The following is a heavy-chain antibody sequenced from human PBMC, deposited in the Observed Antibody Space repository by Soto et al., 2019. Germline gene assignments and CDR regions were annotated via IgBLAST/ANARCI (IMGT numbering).Heavy chain of an antibody. V-gene: IGHV3-48*01. J-gene: IGHJ6*02. Sequence: PGGSLRLSCAASGFTFSSYSMNWVRQAPGKGLEWVSYISSSSRTRYYADSVKGRFTISRDNAKNSLYLQMSSLRGEDSGVYYCARGTTLAIFDYGMDVWGQGTTVTVS. CDR3: ARGTTLAIFDYGMDV. CDR2: ISSSSRTR. CDR1: GFTFSSYS. D-gene: IGHD3-3*01.